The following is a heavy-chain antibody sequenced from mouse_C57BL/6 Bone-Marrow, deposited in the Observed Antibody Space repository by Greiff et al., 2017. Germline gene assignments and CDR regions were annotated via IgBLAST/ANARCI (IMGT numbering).Heavy chain of an antibody. CDR1: GYTFTDYY. V-gene: IGHV1-19*01. CDR3: ARDYGSSPWFAY. CDR2: INPYNGGT. Sequence: DVQLQESGPVLVKPGASVKMSCKASGYTFTDYYMNWVKQSHGKSLEWIGVINPYNGGTSYNQKFKGKATLTVDKSSSTAYMELNSLTSEDSAVYYCARDYGSSPWFAYWGQGTLVTVSA. J-gene: IGHJ3*01. D-gene: IGHD1-1*01.